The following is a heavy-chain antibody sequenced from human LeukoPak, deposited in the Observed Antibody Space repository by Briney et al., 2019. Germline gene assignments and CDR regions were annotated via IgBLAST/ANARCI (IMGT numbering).Heavy chain of an antibody. CDR2: IYYSGST. CDR3: ARVYQDYGDYGWGDYYYYYMDV. V-gene: IGHV4-38-2*02. D-gene: IGHD4-17*01. Sequence: SETLSLTCTVSGNSISSAHYWGWIRQPPGKGLEWIGSIYYSGSTYYNPSLKSRVTISVDTSKNQFSLKLSSVTAADTAVYYCARVYQDYGDYGWGDYYYYYMDVWGKGTTVTVSS. J-gene: IGHJ6*03. CDR1: GNSISSAHY.